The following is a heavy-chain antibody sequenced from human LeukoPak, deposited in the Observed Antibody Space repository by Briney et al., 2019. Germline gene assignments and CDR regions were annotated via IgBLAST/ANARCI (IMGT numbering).Heavy chain of an antibody. CDR3: AKEDGKVAGSLRYSDY. Sequence: GSLRLSCAASGLTFSNYAVSWVRQAPGKGLEWVSGISGSGGSRDYADSVKGRFTISRDNSKNTLYLQMSSLRAEDTAVYYCAKEDGKVAGSLRYSDYWGQGTLVTVSS. CDR1: GLTFSNYA. V-gene: IGHV3-23*01. D-gene: IGHD6-19*01. J-gene: IGHJ4*02. CDR2: ISGSGGSR.